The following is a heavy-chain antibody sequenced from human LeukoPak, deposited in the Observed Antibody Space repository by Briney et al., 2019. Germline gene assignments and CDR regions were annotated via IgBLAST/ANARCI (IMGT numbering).Heavy chain of an antibody. J-gene: IGHJ4*02. V-gene: IGHV3-72*01. CDR2: SKNKANSYTT. CDR3: AKPNSRIPVAGDCGF. D-gene: IGHD6-19*01. CDR1: GLTLSDHY. Sequence: GGSLRLSCAGPGLTLSDHYMDWVRQAPGRGLEWLGRSKNKANSYTTEYAASVKGRFTISRDDSKNSLYLQMNSLRTEDSALYYCAKPNSRIPVAGDCGFWGQGTLVTVSS.